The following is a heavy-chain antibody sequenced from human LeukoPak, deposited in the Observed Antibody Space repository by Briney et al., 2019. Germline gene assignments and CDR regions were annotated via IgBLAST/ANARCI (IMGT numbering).Heavy chain of an antibody. J-gene: IGHJ6*03. D-gene: IGHD6-19*01. V-gene: IGHV4-61*02. CDR3: AREEDSGWYPYYYYYMDV. CDR1: GGSISSGSYY. CDR2: IYSSGST. Sequence: PSQTLSLTCTVSGGSISSGSYYWSWIRQPAGKGLEWIGRIYSSGSTNYNPSLKSRVTMSVDTSKNQFSLKLSSVTAADTAVYYCAREEDSGWYPYYYYYMDVWGKGTTVTISS.